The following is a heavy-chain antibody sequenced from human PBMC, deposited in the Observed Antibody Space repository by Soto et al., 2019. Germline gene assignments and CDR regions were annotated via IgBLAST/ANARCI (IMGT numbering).Heavy chain of an antibody. D-gene: IGHD5-12*01. CDR1: GGSISSYY. CDR2: IYYSGST. Sequence: SETASLTCTVSGGSISSYYWSWIRQPPGKGLEWIGYIYYSGSTNYNPSLKSRVTISVDTSKNQFSLKLSSVTAADTAVYYCARVGLRLRRRVDASDIWGPGTMLPVSS. CDR3: ARVGLRLRRRVDASDI. V-gene: IGHV4-59*01. J-gene: IGHJ3*02.